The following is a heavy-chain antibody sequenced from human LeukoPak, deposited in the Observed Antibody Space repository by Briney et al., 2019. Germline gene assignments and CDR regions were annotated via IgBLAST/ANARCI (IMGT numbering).Heavy chain of an antibody. D-gene: IGHD2/OR15-2a*01. CDR3: AAELRILLNNWFDP. V-gene: IGHV1-24*01. CDR1: GYTLIELS. J-gene: IGHJ5*02. CDR2: FDHKDGET. Sequence: ASVKVSFKVSGYTLIELSMNWVRQAPGKGLEWMGSFDHKDGETIYAQKFQGRVTMTEDTSTDTAYMELSSLRSEDTAVYYCAAELRILLNNWFDPWGQGTLVTVSS.